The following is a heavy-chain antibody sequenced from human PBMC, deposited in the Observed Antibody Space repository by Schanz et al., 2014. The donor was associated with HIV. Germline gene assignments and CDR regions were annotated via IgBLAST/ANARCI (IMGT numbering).Heavy chain of an antibody. D-gene: IGHD6-13*01. CDR2: ISGSDGDT. CDR3: ARGQPLVQRWFDP. V-gene: IGHV3-23*01. Sequence: EVQLLESGGGLVQPGGSLRLSCAASGFTFSSYAMTWVRQAPGKGLDWVSTISGSDGDTYYADSVKGRFTISRDNSRNALYLQMNSLRPEDTAVYYCARGQPLVQRWFDPWGQGTLVTVSS. CDR1: GFTFSSYA. J-gene: IGHJ5*02.